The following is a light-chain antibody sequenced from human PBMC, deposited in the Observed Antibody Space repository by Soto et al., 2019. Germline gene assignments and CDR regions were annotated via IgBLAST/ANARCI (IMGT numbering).Light chain of an antibody. Sequence: QSALTQPASVSGSPGQSITISCTGTSSDVGGYNYVSWYQQHPGKAPKLMIYEVSNRPSGVSNRFSGSKSGNTASLTISGLQAEDEADYYCQVWDTSSDHFYVFGTGTKLTVL. J-gene: IGLJ1*01. V-gene: IGLV2-14*01. CDR2: EVS. CDR3: QVWDTSSDHFYV. CDR1: SSDVGGYNY.